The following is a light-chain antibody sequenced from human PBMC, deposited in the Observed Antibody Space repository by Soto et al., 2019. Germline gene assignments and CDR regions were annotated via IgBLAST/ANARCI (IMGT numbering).Light chain of an antibody. J-gene: IGKJ2*01. CDR3: HQYGSSPPLYT. CDR1: QSVLYSSNNKNY. Sequence: DIVMTQSPDSLAVSLGERATINCKSSQSVLYSSNNKNYLGWYQQKPGRPPKLLIFWASTRESGVPDRFSGSGSGTDFTLTISSLQAEDVAVYYCHQYGSSPPLYTFGQGTKLEIK. CDR2: WAS. V-gene: IGKV4-1*01.